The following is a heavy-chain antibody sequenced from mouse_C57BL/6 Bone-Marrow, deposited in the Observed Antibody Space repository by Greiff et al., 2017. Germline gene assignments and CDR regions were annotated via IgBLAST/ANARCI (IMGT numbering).Heavy chain of an antibody. CDR3: ARGSDYAWFAY. V-gene: IGHV1-81*01. CDR2: IYPRSGNT. Sequence: QVQLQQSGAELARPGASVKLSCKASGYTFTSYGISWVKQSTGQGLEWIGEIYPRSGNTYYNEKFKGKATLTADKSSSTAYMELRSLTSEDSAVYFCARGSDYAWFAYWGQGTLVTVSA. D-gene: IGHD2-4*01. J-gene: IGHJ3*01. CDR1: GYTFTSYG.